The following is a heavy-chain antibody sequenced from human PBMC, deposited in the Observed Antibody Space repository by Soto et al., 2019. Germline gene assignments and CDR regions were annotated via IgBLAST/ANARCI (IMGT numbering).Heavy chain of an antibody. CDR2: IYSGGST. J-gene: IGHJ4*02. D-gene: IGHD6-19*01. CDR3: VGGSSSGWSHDY. Sequence: GGSLRLSCAASGFTVSYNDMSWVRQAPGKGLEWVSVIYSGGSTYYADSVKGRFTISRDNSKNTLYLQMNSLRAEDMAIYYCVGGSSSGWSHDYWGQGTLVTVSS. V-gene: IGHV3-53*01. CDR1: GFTVSYND.